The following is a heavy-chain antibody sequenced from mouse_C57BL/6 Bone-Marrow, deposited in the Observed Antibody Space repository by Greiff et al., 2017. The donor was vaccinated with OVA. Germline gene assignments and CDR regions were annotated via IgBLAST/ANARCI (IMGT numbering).Heavy chain of an antibody. V-gene: IGHV5-6*02. CDR3: ARRRGIYDGYYTYAMDY. CDR2: ISSGGSYT. Sequence: DVKLVESGGDLVKPGGSLKLSCAASGFTFSSYGMSWVRQTPDKRLEWVATISSGGSYTYYPDSVKGRFTISRDNAKNTLYLQMSSLKSEDTAMYYCARRRGIYDGYYTYAMDYWGQGTSVTVSS. CDR1: GFTFSSYG. D-gene: IGHD2-3*01. J-gene: IGHJ4*01.